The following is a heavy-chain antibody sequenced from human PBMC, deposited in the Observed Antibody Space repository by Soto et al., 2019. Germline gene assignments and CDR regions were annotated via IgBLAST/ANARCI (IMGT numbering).Heavy chain of an antibody. D-gene: IGHD2-2*01. CDR1: GFTFSSYA. V-gene: IGHV3-23*01. CDR3: ARDIGYCFSTSCYFGH. J-gene: IGHJ1*01. Sequence: PGGSLRLSCAASGFTFSSYAMSWVRQAPGKGLEWVSAISGSGGSTYYADSVKGRFTISRDNSKNTLYLQMNSLRAEDTAVYYCARDIGYCFSTSCYFGHWGQGTLVTVSS. CDR2: ISGSGGST.